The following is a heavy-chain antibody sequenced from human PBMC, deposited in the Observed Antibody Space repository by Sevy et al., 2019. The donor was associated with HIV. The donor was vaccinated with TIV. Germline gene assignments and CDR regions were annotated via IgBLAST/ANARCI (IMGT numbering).Heavy chain of an antibody. V-gene: IGHV3-66*02. J-gene: IGHJ4*02. D-gene: IGHD6-19*01. CDR3: VSLFLSYRSGWSYFDY. CDR1: GFTVNDKY. Sequence: GGSLRLSCAISGFTVNDKYIIWVRQAPGKGLEWVSVIFSSGSTYYADSAKGRFTISRDNSKNTVDLQMNSVRAEDTTVYYCVSLFLSYRSGWSYFDYWGQGTLLTVPS. CDR2: IFSSGST.